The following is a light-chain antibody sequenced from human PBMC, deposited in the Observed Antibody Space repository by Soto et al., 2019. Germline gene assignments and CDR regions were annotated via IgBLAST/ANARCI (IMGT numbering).Light chain of an antibody. CDR3: QQYDKSPWT. CDR2: GAS. V-gene: IGKV3-20*01. J-gene: IGKJ1*01. CDR1: QSVNTNS. Sequence: EIVVPQSAGTLSLSPGERATLCCRASQSVNTNSLVWYKQKPGQAPRLVIYGASSRATGIPDRFSGSGSGTEFTLTISGLQPEDFAVYYCQQYDKSPWTFGQGTKVDI.